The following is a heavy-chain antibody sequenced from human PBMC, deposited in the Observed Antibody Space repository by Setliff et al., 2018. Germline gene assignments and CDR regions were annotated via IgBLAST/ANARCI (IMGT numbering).Heavy chain of an antibody. CDR2: ISFDGNNK. CDR1: GFTFSSYA. Sequence: HPGGSLRLSCAASGFTFSSYAMHWVRQAPGKGLEWVAVISFDGNNKYYADSVKGRFTISRDNSKNTLYLQMNSLRAEDTAVYYCARDRISRYYDSGAHAFDIWGQGTMVTVSS. J-gene: IGHJ3*02. D-gene: IGHD3-22*01. V-gene: IGHV3-30*07. CDR3: ARDRISRYYDSGAHAFDI.